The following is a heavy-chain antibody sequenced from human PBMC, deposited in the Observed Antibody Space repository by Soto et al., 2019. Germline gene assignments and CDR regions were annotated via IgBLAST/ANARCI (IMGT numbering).Heavy chain of an antibody. CDR1: GGSFSSGAYH. V-gene: IGHV4-31*03. CDR3: ARMSATGTRWFDP. D-gene: IGHD6-13*01. J-gene: IGHJ5*02. Sequence: LSLTCTVSGGSFSSGAYHWSWIRQYPGEGLEWIGSISYRGNTYYNPSLKSRLSMSVDTSKNQFSLNLTSVTAADTAVYFCARMSATGTRWFDPWGQGTQVTVSS. CDR2: ISYRGNT.